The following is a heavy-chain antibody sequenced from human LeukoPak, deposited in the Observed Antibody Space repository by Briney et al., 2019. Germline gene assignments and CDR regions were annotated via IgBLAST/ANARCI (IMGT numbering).Heavy chain of an antibody. D-gene: IGHD1-26*01. CDR1: GYTFTKYG. CDR2: SNAGNSNT. J-gene: IGHJ4*02. V-gene: IGHV1-3*02. Sequence: GASVKVSCTASGYTFTKYGIHWVRQAPGQRLEWMGWSNAGNSNTKYSQEFQGRVTITRDTSASTAYMELSSLRSEDMAVYYCAREADSGSYFDYWGQGTLVTVSS. CDR3: AREADSGSYFDY.